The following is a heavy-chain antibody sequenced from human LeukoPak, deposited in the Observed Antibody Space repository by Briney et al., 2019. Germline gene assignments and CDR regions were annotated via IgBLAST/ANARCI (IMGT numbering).Heavy chain of an antibody. CDR1: GFISSDHY. J-gene: IGHJ4*02. Sequence: QPGGSLRLSCVASGFISSDHYIDWVRQAPGKGLEWVGRTGNRANSYSTQYAASVRGRFIILSDDLKNSLYLQMNSLKNEDTAVYYCARAVVGSGFDCWGQGSLVSVSS. CDR3: ARAVVGSGFDC. D-gene: IGHD2-15*01. V-gene: IGHV3-72*01. CDR2: TGNRANSYST.